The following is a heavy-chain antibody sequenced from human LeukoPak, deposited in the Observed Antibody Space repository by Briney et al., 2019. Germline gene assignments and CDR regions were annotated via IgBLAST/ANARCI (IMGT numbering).Heavy chain of an antibody. CDR1: GGSLSSGGYY. D-gene: IGHD1-26*01. Sequence: SETLSLTCTVSGGSLSSGGYYWSWIRQPAGKGLEWIGRIYTNGNTNYNPSLKSRVTISVDTSKNQFSLNLSSVTAADTAVYYCARESPYDIVGATNFDYWGQGTLVTVSS. V-gene: IGHV4-61*02. CDR3: ARESPYDIVGATNFDY. CDR2: IYTNGNT. J-gene: IGHJ4*02.